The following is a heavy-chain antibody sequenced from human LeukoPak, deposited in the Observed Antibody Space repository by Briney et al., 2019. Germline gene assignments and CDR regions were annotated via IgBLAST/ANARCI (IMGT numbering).Heavy chain of an antibody. V-gene: IGHV3-48*02. CDR2: ISSSSTII. CDR3: ARFDGG. CDR1: GFTFTSYS. Sequence: GGSLRLSCAASGFTFTSYSMNWVRQAPGKGLEWLSYISSSSTIIYYADSVKGRFTISRDNAKKSLYLQMNSLRDEDTAVYYCARFDGGWGRGTLVTVSS. J-gene: IGHJ4*02. D-gene: IGHD5-24*01.